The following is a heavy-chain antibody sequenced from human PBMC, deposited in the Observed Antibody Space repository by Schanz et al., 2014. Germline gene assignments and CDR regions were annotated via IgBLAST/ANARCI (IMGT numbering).Heavy chain of an antibody. CDR3: TRDRAYHSFDY. CDR1: GFSFSVSG. Sequence: PLVEFGGGLVQPGGSLRLSCEASGFSFSVSGMNWVRQAPGKGLEWVATIKEDGSQKYYLDSVKGRFTISRDNARNSLYLQMTSLRAEDTALYYCTRDRAYHSFDYWGQGTLVTVSS. V-gene: IGHV3-7*01. D-gene: IGHD1-26*01. J-gene: IGHJ4*02. CDR2: IKEDGSQK.